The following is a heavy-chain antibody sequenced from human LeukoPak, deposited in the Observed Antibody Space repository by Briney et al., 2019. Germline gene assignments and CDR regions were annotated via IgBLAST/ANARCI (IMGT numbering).Heavy chain of an antibody. CDR3: AKPVVDTAIGDAFDI. V-gene: IGHV3-30*04. CDR2: ISYDGSNK. Sequence: QPGRSLRLSCAASAFTFSNYAMHWVRQAPGKGLEWVAVISYDGSNKYYADSVKGQFTISRDNSKNALYLQMNSLRAEDTAVYYCAKPVVDTAIGDAFDIWGQGTMVTVSS. CDR1: AFTFSNYA. D-gene: IGHD5-18*01. J-gene: IGHJ3*02.